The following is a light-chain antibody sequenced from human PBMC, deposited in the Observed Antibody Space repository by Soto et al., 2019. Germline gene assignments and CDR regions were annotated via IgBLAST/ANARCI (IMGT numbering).Light chain of an antibody. J-gene: IGKJ4*01. V-gene: IGKV3-11*01. CDR1: QCVSSY. CDR2: DAS. CDR3: QQLSNCLT. Sequence: EIVLTQSPATLSLSPGERATLSCRASQCVSSYLAWYQQKPGQAPRLLIDDASNMATCILARFSSSGSGTDFTLTISSLEPEDFTLYYCQQLSNCLTFGGVTKVEIK.